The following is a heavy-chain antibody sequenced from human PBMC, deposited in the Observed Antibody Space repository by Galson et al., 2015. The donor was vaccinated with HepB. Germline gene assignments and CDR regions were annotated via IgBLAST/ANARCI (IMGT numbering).Heavy chain of an antibody. CDR2: ISWNSGSI. D-gene: IGHD4-17*01. CDR3: AKDLGEGSSGGDYLLETAGYAFDI. CDR1: GFTFDESA. Sequence: SQRLSCAASGFTFDESAMHWVRQAPGKGLEWVSGISWNSGSIGYADSVKGRFTISRDNGKNSLYLEMNSLRAEDTALYYCAKDLGEGSSGGDYLLETAGYAFDIWGQGTMVTVSS. V-gene: IGHV3-9*01. J-gene: IGHJ3*02.